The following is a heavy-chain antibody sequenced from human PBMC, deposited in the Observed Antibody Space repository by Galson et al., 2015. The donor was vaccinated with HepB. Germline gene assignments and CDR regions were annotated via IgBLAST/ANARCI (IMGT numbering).Heavy chain of an antibody. CDR3: ARRERSRFDGNCDFYWFDS. Sequence: QSGAEVKKPGESLKISCKASGYTFANYWIGWVRQMPGKGLEWMGIIYPGDFDTRYSPSFQGRVSMSADKSITTVYLQWSSLKASDTAIYYCARRERSRFDGNCDFYWFDSWGQGTLVTVSS. D-gene: IGHD2-21*01. CDR1: GYTFANYW. J-gene: IGHJ5*01. CDR2: IYPGDFDT. V-gene: IGHV5-51*01.